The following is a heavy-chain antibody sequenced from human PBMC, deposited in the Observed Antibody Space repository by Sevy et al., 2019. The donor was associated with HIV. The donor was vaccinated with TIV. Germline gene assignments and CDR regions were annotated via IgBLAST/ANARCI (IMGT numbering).Heavy chain of an antibody. J-gene: IGHJ2*01. CDR1: GGSLSGYY. CDR3: ARPPYYYSSGSYSYWYFDL. CDR2: INHSGRT. V-gene: IGHV4-34*01. D-gene: IGHD3-10*01. Sequence: SETLSLTCDVSGGSLSGYYWNWIRRPPGKGLEWIGEINHSGRTNYNPSLKSRVTISADTSNNHFSLNLNSVTAADTAVYFCARPPYYYSSGSYSYWYFDLWGPGTPVTVSS.